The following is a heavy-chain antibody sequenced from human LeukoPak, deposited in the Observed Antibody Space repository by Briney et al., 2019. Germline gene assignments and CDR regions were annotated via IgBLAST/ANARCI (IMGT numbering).Heavy chain of an antibody. J-gene: IGHJ3*02. D-gene: IGHD3-10*01. Sequence: SQTLSLTCTVSGGSISSGGYYWSWIRQHPGKGLEGFGYCYYSGSTYYNPSLKSRVTISVDTSKNQFSLKLSSVTAADTAVYYCAREVYGFGAFDIWGQGTMVTVSS. CDR1: GGSISSGGYY. V-gene: IGHV4-31*03. CDR2: CYYSGST. CDR3: AREVYGFGAFDI.